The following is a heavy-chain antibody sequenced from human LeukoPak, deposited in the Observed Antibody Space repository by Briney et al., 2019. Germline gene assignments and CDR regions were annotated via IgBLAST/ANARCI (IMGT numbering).Heavy chain of an antibody. D-gene: IGHD6-19*01. CDR3: AKVSLEQWLVPYLDY. V-gene: IGHV3-30*02. J-gene: IGHJ4*02. CDR2: IRYDGSNK. Sequence: GGSLRLSCAASGFTFSSYGMHWVRQAPGKGLEWVAFIRYDGSNKYYADSVKGRFTISRDNSKNTLYLQMNSLRAEETAVYYCAKVSLEQWLVPYLDYWGQGTLVTVSS. CDR1: GFTFSSYG.